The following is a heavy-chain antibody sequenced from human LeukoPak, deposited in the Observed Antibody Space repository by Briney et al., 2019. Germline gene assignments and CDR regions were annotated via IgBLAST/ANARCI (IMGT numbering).Heavy chain of an antibody. CDR1: GYTFTGYY. CDR3: ARGNYYYDSSGYSSDYFDY. J-gene: IGHJ4*02. V-gene: IGHV1-2*02. D-gene: IGHD3-22*01. Sequence: ASVKVSCKASGYTFTGYYMHWVRQAPGQGLEWMGWINPNSGGTNYAQKFQGRVTMTRDTSISTAYMELSRLRPDDTAVYYCARGNYYYDSSGYSSDYFDYWGQGTLVTVSS. CDR2: INPNSGGT.